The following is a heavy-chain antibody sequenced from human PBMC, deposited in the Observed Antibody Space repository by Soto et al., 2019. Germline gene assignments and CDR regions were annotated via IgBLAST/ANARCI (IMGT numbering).Heavy chain of an antibody. CDR3: AKDLSYYYYMDV. CDR1: GFTFSSYA. Sequence: GGSLRLSCAASGFTFSSYAMSWVRQAPGKGLEWVSGISSSGGSTYYADSVKGRFTISRDNSKNTLYLQMNSLRAEDTAVYYCAKDLSYYYYMDVWGKGTTVTVSS. CDR2: ISSSGGST. V-gene: IGHV3-23*01. J-gene: IGHJ6*03.